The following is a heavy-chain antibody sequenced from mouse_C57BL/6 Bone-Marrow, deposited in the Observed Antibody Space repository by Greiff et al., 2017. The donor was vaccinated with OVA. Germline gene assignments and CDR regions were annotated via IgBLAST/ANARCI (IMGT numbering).Heavy chain of an antibody. Sequence: EVQLQQSGAELVRPGASVKLSCTASGFNIKDDYMHWVKQRPEQGLEWIGWIDPENGDTEYASKFQGTATITADTSSNTAYLQLSSLTSEDTAVYYCTLYDYDWFAYWGQGTLVTVSA. V-gene: IGHV14-4*01. J-gene: IGHJ3*01. CDR3: TLYDYDWFAY. CDR1: GFNIKDDY. D-gene: IGHD2-4*01. CDR2: IDPENGDT.